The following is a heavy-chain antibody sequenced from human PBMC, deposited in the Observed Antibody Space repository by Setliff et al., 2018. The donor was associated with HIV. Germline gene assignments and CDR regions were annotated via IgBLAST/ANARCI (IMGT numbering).Heavy chain of an antibody. D-gene: IGHD3-10*01. CDR3: ARSIYGSGTYPLDV. J-gene: IGHJ4*02. V-gene: IGHV4-39*07. CDR2: IYYTGST. CDR1: GGSISSSSYY. Sequence: PSETLSLTCTVSGGSISSSSYYWGWIRQPPGKGLEWIGSIYYTGSTEYNPSLKSRLTMSMDTSKDQFSLRLVSLTTADTAVYYCARSIYGSGTYPLDVWGPGTLVTVSS.